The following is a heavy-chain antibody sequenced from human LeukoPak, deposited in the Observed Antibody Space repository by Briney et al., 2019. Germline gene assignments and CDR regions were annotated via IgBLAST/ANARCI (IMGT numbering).Heavy chain of an antibody. Sequence: GASVKVSCKASGYTFTDDYLHWVRQAPGQGLEWMGWINPKSGATHYAQMFQGRVTMTRDTSISAAYLDLRGLRSDDTAVYYCARGELKMGGGGTYFRWWGQGTLVSVSS. CDR2: INPKSGAT. J-gene: IGHJ4*02. V-gene: IGHV1-2*02. D-gene: IGHD2-15*01. CDR1: GYTFTDDY. CDR3: ARGELKMGGGGTYFRW.